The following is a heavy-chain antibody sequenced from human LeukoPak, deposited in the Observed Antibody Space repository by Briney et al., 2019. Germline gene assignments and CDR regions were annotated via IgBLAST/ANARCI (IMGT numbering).Heavy chain of an antibody. J-gene: IGHJ4*02. V-gene: IGHV3-7*03. CDR2: INQDGRIQ. D-gene: IGHD6-19*01. CDR3: AKDMYSSGWYFFDY. CDR1: GFPFSDYW. Sequence: GGSLRLSCAASGFPFSDYWMDWVRQAPGKGMEWVANINQDGRIQYYADSVRGRFIISRNNAKNSLYLQMNSLRAEDMALYYCAKDMYSSGWYFFDYWGQGTLVTVSS.